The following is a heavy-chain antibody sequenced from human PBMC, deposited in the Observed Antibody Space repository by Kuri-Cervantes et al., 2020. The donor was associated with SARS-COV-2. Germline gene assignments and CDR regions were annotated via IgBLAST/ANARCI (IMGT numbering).Heavy chain of an antibody. D-gene: IGHD2-2*01. CDR2: IGPSNTYI. Sequence: GGSLRLSCTASGFTFNTYNMKWVRQAPGKGLEWVSGIGPSNTYIYYADSVKGRFTISRDNAKNSLYLQLNSLRAEDTAVYYCARGCSTNCQTALDYWGQGTLVTVSS. V-gene: IGHV3-21*01. J-gene: IGHJ4*02. CDR3: ARGCSTNCQTALDY. CDR1: GFTFNTYN.